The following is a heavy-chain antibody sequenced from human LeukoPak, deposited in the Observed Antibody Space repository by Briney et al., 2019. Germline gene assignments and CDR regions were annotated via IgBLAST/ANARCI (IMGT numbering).Heavy chain of an antibody. Sequence: PGASVKVSCKASGYTFSGTGWYLYWLRQAPGQGLECMGWIYPYTGATHYAQKFQGRVAMTRDTSISTAYMELSRLRPDDTAVYYCARDGPAQMVDFDYWGQGTLVTVSS. V-gene: IGHV1-2*02. J-gene: IGHJ4*02. CDR1: GYTFSGTGWY. D-gene: IGHD3-10*01. CDR3: ARDGPAQMVDFDY. CDR2: IYPYTGAT.